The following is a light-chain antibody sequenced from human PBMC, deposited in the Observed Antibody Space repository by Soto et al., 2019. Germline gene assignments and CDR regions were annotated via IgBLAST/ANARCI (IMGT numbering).Light chain of an antibody. Sequence: EIVMTQSPATLSVSPGERATLSCRASQSVSRNLAWYQQKPGQAPRLLIYGASTRATGVPARFSGSGSGTGFTLTISSLQSEDFAAYFCQQYNNWPRTFGQGTKVEVK. V-gene: IGKV3-15*01. CDR1: QSVSRN. J-gene: IGKJ1*01. CDR2: GAS. CDR3: QQYNNWPRT.